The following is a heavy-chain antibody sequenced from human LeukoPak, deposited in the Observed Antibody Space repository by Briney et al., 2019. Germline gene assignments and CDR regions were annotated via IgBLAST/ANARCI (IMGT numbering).Heavy chain of an antibody. CDR2: MSYDGSNK. D-gene: IGHD1-26*01. V-gene: IGHV3-30-3*01. Sequence: RAGGSLRLSCAASGFTFSSYAMHWVRQAPGKGLEWVAVMSYDGSNKYYADSVKGRFTISRDNSKNTLYLQMNSLRAEDTAVYYCAREEVGDALDIWGQGTMVTVSS. CDR1: GFTFSSYA. J-gene: IGHJ3*02. CDR3: AREEVGDALDI.